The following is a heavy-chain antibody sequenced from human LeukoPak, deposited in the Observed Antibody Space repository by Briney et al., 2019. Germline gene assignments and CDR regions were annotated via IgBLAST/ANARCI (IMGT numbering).Heavy chain of an antibody. CDR2: ISGSGGST. Sequence: GGSLRLSCAASGFTFSSYAMSWVRQAPGKGLEWVSAISGSGGSTYYADSVKGRFTISRDNSKNTLYLQMNSLRAEDTAIYYCAKESPVAATGRSWFDPWGQGTLVTVSS. J-gene: IGHJ5*02. CDR1: GFTFSSYA. V-gene: IGHV3-23*01. CDR3: AKESPVAATGRSWFDP. D-gene: IGHD6-13*01.